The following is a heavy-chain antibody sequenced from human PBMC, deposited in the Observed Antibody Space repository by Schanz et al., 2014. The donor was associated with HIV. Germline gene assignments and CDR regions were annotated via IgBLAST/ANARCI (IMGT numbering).Heavy chain of an antibody. Sequence: VHLVESGGGVVQPGGSLRLSCAASGLTFSDYAMTWVRQGAGKGLVWVSRINSNEGTTDYADSVKGRFTISRDNAKNTLYLQMNSLRAEDTAVYYCVRLMSSDYDFYHYGMDVWGQGTTVIVSS. CDR3: VRLMSSDYDFYHYGMDV. V-gene: IGHV3-74*02. CDR1: GLTFSDYA. D-gene: IGHD4-17*01. J-gene: IGHJ6*02. CDR2: INSNEGTT.